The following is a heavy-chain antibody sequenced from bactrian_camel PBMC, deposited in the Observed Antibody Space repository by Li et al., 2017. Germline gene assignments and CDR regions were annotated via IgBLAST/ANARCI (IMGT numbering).Heavy chain of an antibody. V-gene: IGHV3S66*01. CDR3: AAARLSGGACPLRRRDFPY. J-gene: IGHJ6*01. CDR1: GYTYDSYV. Sequence: DVQLVESGGGSVQAGGALRLSCTASGYTYDSYVLAWFRQVPGKEREGVAFIYTGHRTTYYADSVKGRFTISQDNTKNTLYLQMNSLKPEDTAVYYCAAARLSGGACPLRRRDFPYWGQGTQVTVS. CDR2: IYTGHRTT. D-gene: IGHD2*01.